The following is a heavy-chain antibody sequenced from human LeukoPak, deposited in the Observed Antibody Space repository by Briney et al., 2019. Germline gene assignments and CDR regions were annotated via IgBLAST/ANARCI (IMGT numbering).Heavy chain of an antibody. J-gene: IGHJ4*02. CDR2: IIPIFGTA. CDR1: GGTFSSYA. D-gene: IGHD3-10*01. CDR3: ARDAYYYGSGSYYTD. V-gene: IGHV1-69*13. Sequence: GASVKVSCKASGGTFSSYAISWVRQAPGQGLEWMGGIIPIFGTANYGQKFQGRVTITADESTSTAYMELSSLRSEDTAVYYCARDAYYYGSGSYYTDWGQGTLVTVSS.